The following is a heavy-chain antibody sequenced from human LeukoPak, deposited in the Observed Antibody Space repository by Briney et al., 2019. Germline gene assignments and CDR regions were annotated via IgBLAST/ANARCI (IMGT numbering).Heavy chain of an antibody. Sequence: AAVKVSCKASGYTFTSYAMNGVRQAPGQRRVWMGWINTNTGNLTYAQGYKRRFVFPLDTSVSTAYLQISSLKAEDTAVYYCARGSYYYDSSGYNIWGQGTMVSVSS. CDR1: GYTFTSYA. J-gene: IGHJ3*02. CDR3: ARGSYYYDSSGYNI. CDR2: INTNTGNL. V-gene: IGHV7-4-1*02. D-gene: IGHD3-22*01.